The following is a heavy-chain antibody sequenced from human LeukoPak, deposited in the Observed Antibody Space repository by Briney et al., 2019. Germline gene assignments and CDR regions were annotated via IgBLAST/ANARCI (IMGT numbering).Heavy chain of an antibody. D-gene: IGHD5-12*01. CDR1: GFTVSSNY. CDR2: IGGSNGIT. CDR3: ARNENSGWGYFDY. J-gene: IGHJ4*02. Sequence: PGGSLRLSCAASGFTVSSNYMSWVRQAPGKGLEWVSVIGGSNGITFYVGSVKGRFTISRDNSKDTLYLQMNSLRAEDTAVYYCARNENSGWGYFDYWGQGTLVTVSS. V-gene: IGHV3-53*01.